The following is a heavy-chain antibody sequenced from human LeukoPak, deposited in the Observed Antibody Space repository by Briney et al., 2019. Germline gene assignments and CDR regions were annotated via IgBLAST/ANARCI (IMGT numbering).Heavy chain of an antibody. CDR2: IRDSAYRT. J-gene: IGHJ4*02. CDR1: GFTFSSHG. CDR3: AKSIPTIAVAVSTRQ. V-gene: IGHV3-23*01. D-gene: IGHD6-19*01. Sequence: GGSLRLSCGASGFTFSSHGMNWVRQAPGKGLEWVSSIRDSAYRTYYADSVKGRYTISRDNSKNTLYLQMNSLRAEDTAVYYCAKSIPTIAVAVSTRQWGQGTLVTVSS.